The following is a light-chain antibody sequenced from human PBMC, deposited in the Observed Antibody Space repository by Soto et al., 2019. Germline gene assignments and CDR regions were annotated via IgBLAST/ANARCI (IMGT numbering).Light chain of an antibody. CDR2: EVS. V-gene: IGLV2-14*01. CDR3: SSYTSSSTWV. Sequence: QSALTQPASVSGSPGQSITISCTGTSSDVGGYNYVSWYQQHPGKAPKLMIYEVSNRASGVSNRFSGSKSGNTASLTISGFQAEDEADYYCSSYTSSSTWVFGGGTKLTVL. J-gene: IGLJ3*02. CDR1: SSDVGGYNY.